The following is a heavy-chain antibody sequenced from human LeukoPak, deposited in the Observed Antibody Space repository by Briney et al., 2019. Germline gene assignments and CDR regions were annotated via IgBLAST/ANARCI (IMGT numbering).Heavy chain of an antibody. CDR3: ARREKSPYYFDY. V-gene: IGHV4-59*01. J-gene: IGHJ4*02. Sequence: PSETLSLTCTVSGGSLSNYYWSWIRQPPGKGLEWIGYIYYSGSTNYNPSLKSRVTISVDTSKNQFSPKLSSVTAADTAVYYCARREKSPYYFDYWGQGTLVTVSS. CDR1: GGSLSNYY. CDR2: IYYSGST.